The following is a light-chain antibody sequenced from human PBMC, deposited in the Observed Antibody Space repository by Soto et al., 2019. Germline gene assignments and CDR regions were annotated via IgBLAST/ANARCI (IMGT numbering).Light chain of an antibody. CDR2: DNN. V-gene: IGLV1-51*01. CDR1: SSNIGNNY. CDR3: GTWDSNLSALYV. Sequence: QSVLTQPPSVSAAPGQKVTISCSGSSSNIGNNYVSWYQQLPGTAPKLLIYDNNKRPSGIPDRFSGSKSGTSATLGITGLQTGDEADYYCGTWDSNLSALYVFGTGTKLTVL. J-gene: IGLJ1*01.